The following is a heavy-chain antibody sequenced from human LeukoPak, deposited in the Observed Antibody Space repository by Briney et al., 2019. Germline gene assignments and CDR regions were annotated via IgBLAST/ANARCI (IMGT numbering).Heavy chain of an antibody. CDR2: ISAYNGNT. Sequence: ASVKVSCKASGGTFSSYAISWVRQAPGQGLEWMGWISAYNGNTNYAQKLQGRVTMTTDTSTSTAYMELRSLRSDDTAVYYCATQVVPAAIGYYYGMDVWGQGTTVTVSS. D-gene: IGHD2-2*01. J-gene: IGHJ6*02. V-gene: IGHV1-18*01. CDR3: ATQVVPAAIGYYYGMDV. CDR1: GGTFSSYA.